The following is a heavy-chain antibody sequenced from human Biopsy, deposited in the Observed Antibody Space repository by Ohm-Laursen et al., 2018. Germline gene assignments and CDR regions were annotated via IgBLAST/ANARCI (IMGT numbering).Heavy chain of an antibody. CDR2: TNNNGGRT. Sequence: SLRLSCAASGFTFSSYAMSWVRQSPGKGLEWVSSTNNNGGRTYYTDSVRGRFTISRDNSKNTLYLQMSSLRAEDTAVYYCANWNYYYDSSGPPAFDVWGQGKMVTASS. CDR3: ANWNYYYDSSGPPAFDV. V-gene: IGHV3-23*01. J-gene: IGHJ3*01. CDR1: GFTFSSYA. D-gene: IGHD3-22*01.